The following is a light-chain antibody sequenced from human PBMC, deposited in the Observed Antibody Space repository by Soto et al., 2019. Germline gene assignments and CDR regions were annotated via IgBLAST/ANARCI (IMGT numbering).Light chain of an antibody. Sequence: DVQRTKYPSTLSASVGDRITITCRASQNINTWLAWYQQIPGKAPKLLIYAGSTLQRGVPSRFSGSGSGTEFTLTISSLQPDDFATFYCQQYNTYSRTFGQGTTVEVK. CDR3: QQYNTYSRT. CDR1: QNINTW. V-gene: IGKV1-5*03. CDR2: AGS. J-gene: IGKJ1*01.